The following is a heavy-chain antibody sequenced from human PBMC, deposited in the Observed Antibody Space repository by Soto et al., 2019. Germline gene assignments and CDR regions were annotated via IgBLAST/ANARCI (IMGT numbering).Heavy chain of an antibody. CDR1: GFTFDDYA. CDR2: ISWNSGSI. V-gene: IGHV3-9*01. Sequence: EVQLVGSGGGLVQPGRSLRLSCAASGFTFDDYAMHWVRQAPGKGLEWVSGISWNSGSIGYADSVKGRFTISRDNAKNSLYLQMNSLRAEDTALYYCAKGRDIVATQPFDYWGQGTLVTVSS. J-gene: IGHJ4*02. D-gene: IGHD5-12*01. CDR3: AKGRDIVATQPFDY.